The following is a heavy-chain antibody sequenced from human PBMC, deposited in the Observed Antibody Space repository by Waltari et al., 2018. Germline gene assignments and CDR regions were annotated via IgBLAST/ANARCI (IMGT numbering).Heavy chain of an antibody. CDR3: AKDSGWLVRAFDI. Sequence: EVQLVESGGGLVQPGRSLRLSCAASGFTFDDYAMHWVRQAPGKGLEWVSGISWNSGSIGYADSVKGRFTISRDNAKNSLYLQMNSLRAEDMALYYCAKDSGWLVRAFDIWGQGTMVTVSS. V-gene: IGHV3-9*03. D-gene: IGHD6-19*01. J-gene: IGHJ3*02. CDR1: GFTFDDYA. CDR2: ISWNSGSI.